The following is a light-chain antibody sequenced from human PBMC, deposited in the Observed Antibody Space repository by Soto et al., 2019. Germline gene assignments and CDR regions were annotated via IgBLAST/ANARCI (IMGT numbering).Light chain of an antibody. Sequence: DIQMTQSPSSVSASVGGRVTITCRASQGISRWLAWYQQKPGKAPKLLIYAASSLKSGVPSKFGGSGSGTDFTLTISSLQPEDFATYYCQQANSFPITFGQGTRLEIK. CDR2: AAS. V-gene: IGKV1-12*01. J-gene: IGKJ5*01. CDR1: QGISRW. CDR3: QQANSFPIT.